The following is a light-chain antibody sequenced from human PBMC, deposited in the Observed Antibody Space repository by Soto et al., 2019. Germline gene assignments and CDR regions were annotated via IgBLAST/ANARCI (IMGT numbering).Light chain of an antibody. CDR1: QSVTSY. J-gene: IGKJ2*01. CDR2: DAS. V-gene: IGKV3-11*01. Sequence: EIVLTQSPATLSLSPGERATLSCRASQSVTSYLAWYQHKPGQPPRLLIHDASIRATGIPARFSASGSGTDFTLTISSLEPEYFAVYYCQQRSNWPLYTFGQGTRLEI. CDR3: QQRSNWPLYT.